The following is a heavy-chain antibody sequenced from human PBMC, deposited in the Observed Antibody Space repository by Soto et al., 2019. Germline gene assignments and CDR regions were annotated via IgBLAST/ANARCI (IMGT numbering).Heavy chain of an antibody. D-gene: IGHD2-15*01. V-gene: IGHV3-74*01. CDR3: ASHHCRGGSCYGGDAFDI. CDR1: GLTFNNYW. CDR2: INSGGTST. J-gene: IGHJ3*02. Sequence: VGSLRLSCAASGLTFNNYWMHWVRQAPGKGLVWVSHINSGGTSTTYADSVKGRFTISRDNAKNTLYLQMNSLTAEDTAVYYCASHHCRGGSCYGGDAFDIWGQGTMVTVSS.